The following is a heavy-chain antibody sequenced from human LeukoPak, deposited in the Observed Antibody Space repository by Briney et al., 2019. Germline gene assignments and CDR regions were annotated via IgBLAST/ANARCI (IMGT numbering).Heavy chain of an antibody. J-gene: IGHJ4*02. Sequence: GGSLRLSCAASGFTFNNYGVHWVRQAPGKGLEWVAVIWFDGSYTYYADSVKGRFTISRDNSKNTLYLQMNSLRAEDTAVYYCARGLYYGSGSPIDYWGQGTLVTVSS. D-gene: IGHD3-10*01. CDR2: IWFDGSYT. CDR3: ARGLYYGSGSPIDY. CDR1: GFTFNNYG. V-gene: IGHV3-33*01.